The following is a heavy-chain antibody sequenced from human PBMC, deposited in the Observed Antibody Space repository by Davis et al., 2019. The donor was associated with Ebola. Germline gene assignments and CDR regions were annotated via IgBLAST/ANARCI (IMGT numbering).Heavy chain of an antibody. V-gene: IGHV1-24*01. CDR3: ATVRLPYYYYGMDV. J-gene: IGHJ6*02. D-gene: IGHD5/OR15-5a*01. Sequence: AASVKVSCKVSGYTLTDLSMHWVRQAPGKGLEWMGGFDPEDGETIYAQKFQGRVTMTEDTSTDTAYMELSSLRSEDTAVYYCATVRLPYYYYGMDVWGQGTTVTVSS. CDR2: FDPEDGET. CDR1: GYTLTDLS.